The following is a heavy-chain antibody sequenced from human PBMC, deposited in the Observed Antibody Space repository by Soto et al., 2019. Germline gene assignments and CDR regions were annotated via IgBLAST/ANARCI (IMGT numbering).Heavy chain of an antibody. Sequence: QTLSLTCTVSGGSISSGDYYWSWIRQPPGKGLEWIGYIYYSGSTYYNPSLKSRVTISVDTSKNQFSLRLSSVTAADTAVYYCARERPDGCRLDPWGQGTLVTVSS. V-gene: IGHV4-30-4*01. CDR1: GGSISSGDYY. D-gene: IGHD6-19*01. CDR2: IYYSGST. CDR3: ARERPDGCRLDP. J-gene: IGHJ5*02.